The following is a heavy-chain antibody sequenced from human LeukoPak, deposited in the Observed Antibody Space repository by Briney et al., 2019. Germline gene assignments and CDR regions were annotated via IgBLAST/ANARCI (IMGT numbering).Heavy chain of an antibody. V-gene: IGHV4-61*01. D-gene: IGHD1-26*01. Sequence: SETLSLTCTVSGGSVSSGSYYRSWIRQPPGKGLEWIGYIYYSGSTNYNPSLKSRVTISVDTSKNQFSLKLSSVTAADTAVYYCARERVGATREFDYWGQGTLVTVSS. CDR1: GGSVSSGSYY. CDR2: IYYSGST. J-gene: IGHJ4*02. CDR3: ARERVGATREFDY.